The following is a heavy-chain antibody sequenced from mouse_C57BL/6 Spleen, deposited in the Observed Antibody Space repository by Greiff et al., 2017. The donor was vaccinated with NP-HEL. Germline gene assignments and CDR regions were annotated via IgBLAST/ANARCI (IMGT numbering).Heavy chain of an antibody. CDR1: GFTFSSYA. D-gene: IGHD4-1*01. CDR3: ARDQGVGRGGFDY. J-gene: IGHJ2*01. CDR2: ISDGGSYT. Sequence: DVKLVESGGGLVKPGGSLKLSCAASGFTFSSYAMSWVRQTPEKRLEWVATISDGGSYTYYPDNVKGRFTISRDNAKNNLYLQMSHLKSEDTAMYYCARDQGVGRGGFDYWGQGTTLTVSS. V-gene: IGHV5-4*03.